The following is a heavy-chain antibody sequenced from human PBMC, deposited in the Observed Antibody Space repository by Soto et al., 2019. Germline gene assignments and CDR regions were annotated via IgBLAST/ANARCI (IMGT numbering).Heavy chain of an antibody. CDR3: ATRQRTTQDH. CDR1: GLTFSNYA. J-gene: IGHJ4*02. V-gene: IGHV3-23*01. CDR2: ISGGGSST. D-gene: IGHD1-1*01. Sequence: EVQLLESGGGLVQPGGSLRLSCAASGLTFSNYAMSWVRQVPGKGLEWVSTISGGGSSTYYADSVKGRFTVSRDISQNTLYVQMNSLRAEDTAVYYCATRQRTTQDHWGQGTLVTVSS.